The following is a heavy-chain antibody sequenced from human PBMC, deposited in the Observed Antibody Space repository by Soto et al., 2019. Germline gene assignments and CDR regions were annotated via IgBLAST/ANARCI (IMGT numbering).Heavy chain of an antibody. CDR1: GFNFSSYV. CDR3: DKESSRGWVDY. V-gene: IGHV3-23*01. CDR2: ISGSGGST. J-gene: IGHJ4*02. D-gene: IGHD6-19*01. Sequence: EVQLLESGGGLVQPGGSLRLSCAASGFNFSSYVISWVRQAPGKGLEWVSGISGSGGSTYYADSVKGRFTISRDNSKDTMYLQMISLRAEDTAVYYFDKESSRGWVDYWGQGALVAVSS.